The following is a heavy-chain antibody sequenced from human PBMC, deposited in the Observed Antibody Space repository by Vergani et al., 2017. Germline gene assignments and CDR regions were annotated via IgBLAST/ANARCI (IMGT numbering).Heavy chain of an antibody. CDR1: GGSFSGLY. J-gene: IGHJ2*01. V-gene: IGHV4-34*01. CDR2: INHSGST. D-gene: IGHD2-2*01. CDR3: ARTAKNIVVVPAARTGGSGSGYFDL. Sequence: QVQLQQWGAGLLKPSETLSLTCAVYGGSFSGLYWSWIRQPPGKGLEWIGEINHSGSTNYNPSLKSRVTISVDTSKNQFSLKLGSVTAADTAVYYCARTAKNIVVVPAARTGGSGSGYFDLWGRGTLVTVSS.